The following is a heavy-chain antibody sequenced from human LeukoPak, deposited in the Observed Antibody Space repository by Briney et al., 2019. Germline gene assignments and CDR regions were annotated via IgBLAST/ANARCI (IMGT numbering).Heavy chain of an antibody. CDR2: FDPEGGET. D-gene: IGHD2-2*01. Sequence: ASVTVSCKVSGYTLTELSMHWVRQAPGKGLEWMGGFDPEGGETIYAQKFQGRVTMTEDTSTDTAYMELSSLRSEDTAVYYCATSPPASDWFDPWGRGTLVTVSS. J-gene: IGHJ5*02. V-gene: IGHV1-24*01. CDR1: GYTLTELS. CDR3: ATSPPASDWFDP.